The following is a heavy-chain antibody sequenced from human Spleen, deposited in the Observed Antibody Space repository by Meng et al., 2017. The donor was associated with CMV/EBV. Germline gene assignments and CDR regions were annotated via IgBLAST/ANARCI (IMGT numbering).Heavy chain of an antibody. V-gene: IGHV3-7*01. D-gene: IGHD4-11*01. CDR3: ARGSTTSQNYGMDV. J-gene: IGHJ6*02. Sequence: GESLKISCAASGFIFSSYSMNWVRQAPGKGLEWVANIKQDGSEKYYVDSVKGRFTISRDNAKNSLYLQMNSLRAEDTAVYYCARGSTTSQNYGMDVWGQGTTVTVSS. CDR2: IKQDGSEK. CDR1: GFIFSSYS.